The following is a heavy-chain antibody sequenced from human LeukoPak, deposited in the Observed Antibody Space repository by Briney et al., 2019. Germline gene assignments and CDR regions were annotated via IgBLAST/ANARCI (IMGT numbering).Heavy chain of an antibody. CDR3: ARTSPSYNWNDGLEQTLFDY. CDR1: GGTFRSYA. Sequence: ASVKVSCKASGGTFRSYAISCVRQAPGQGLEWMGGIIPILGTANYAQKFQGRVTITTDESTSTDYMELSSLRSEDTAVYYCARTSPSYNWNDGLEQTLFDYWGQGTLVTVSS. V-gene: IGHV1-69*05. CDR2: IIPILGTA. D-gene: IGHD1-1*01. J-gene: IGHJ4*02.